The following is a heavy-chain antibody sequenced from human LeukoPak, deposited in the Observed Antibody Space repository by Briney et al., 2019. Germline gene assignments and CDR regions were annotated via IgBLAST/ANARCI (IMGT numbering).Heavy chain of an antibody. V-gene: IGHV4-31*03. CDR3: ARADAFGNNNYLNWFDS. D-gene: IGHD4-11*01. CDR1: GGPISRGVYF. Sequence: SQTLSLTCTVSGGPISRGVYFWTWIRQHPGKGLEWIGYIYYSGSTYYNLSLKSRLTISVDTSNNQFSLNLRSVTAADTAVYYCARADAFGNNNYLNWFDSWGQGILVTVSS. J-gene: IGHJ5*01. CDR2: IYYSGST.